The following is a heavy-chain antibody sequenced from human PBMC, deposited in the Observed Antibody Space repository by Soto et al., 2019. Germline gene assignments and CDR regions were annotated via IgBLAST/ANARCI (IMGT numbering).Heavy chain of an antibody. D-gene: IGHD5-12*01. CDR2: IYPGDSDT. V-gene: IGHV5-51*01. CDR3: ARQVAHGYYFYGMDV. CDR1: GYTFNTNW. Sequence: GESLKISCKGSGYTFNTNWIGWVRQMPGKGLEWMGIIYPGDSDTRYSPSFQGQVTISADKSISTAYLQWSSLKASDTAMYYCARQVAHGYYFYGMDVWGQGTTVTVSS. J-gene: IGHJ6*02.